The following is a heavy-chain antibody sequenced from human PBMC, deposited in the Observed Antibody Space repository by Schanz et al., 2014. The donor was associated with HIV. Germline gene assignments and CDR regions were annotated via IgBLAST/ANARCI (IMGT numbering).Heavy chain of an antibody. CDR1: GFTFSNYG. Sequence: QVQLVESGGGVVRPGKSLRLSCEASGFTFSNYGMHWVRQAPGKGLEWVAVISYDGIRKNYADSVKGRFTISRDNSRNALYLHMNSLRADDTAIYYCVKAYSSGFSGAGSWGQGALVTVSS. CDR3: VKAYSSGFSGAGS. V-gene: IGHV3-30*18. CDR2: ISYDGIRK. J-gene: IGHJ5*02. D-gene: IGHD5-18*01.